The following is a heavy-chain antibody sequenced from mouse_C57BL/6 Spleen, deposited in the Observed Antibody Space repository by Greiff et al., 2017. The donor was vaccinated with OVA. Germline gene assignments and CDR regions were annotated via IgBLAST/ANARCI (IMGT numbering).Heavy chain of an antibody. D-gene: IGHD2-4*01. CDR1: GYSFTGYY. J-gene: IGHJ1*03. CDR2: LNPSTGGT. V-gene: IGHV1-42*01. Sequence: VQLQQSGPELVKPGASVKISCKASGYSFTGYYMNWVKQSPEKSLEWIGELNPSTGGTTYNQKFKAKATLTVDKSSSTAYMQLKSLTSEDSAVYYCARGYDYDWYFDVWGTGTTVTVSS. CDR3: ARGYDYDWYFDV.